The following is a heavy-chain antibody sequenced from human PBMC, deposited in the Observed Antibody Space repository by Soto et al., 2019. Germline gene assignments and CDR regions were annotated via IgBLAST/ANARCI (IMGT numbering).Heavy chain of an antibody. J-gene: IGHJ4*02. Sequence: GGSLRLSCGASGFTFINYYIIFIRQAPGKGLEWVSYISSTGRTIYYADSVKGRFTVSRDNAQNSLSLKLNSLRVEDTAVYYCARSYSSGWEFDYWGQGTQVTVSS. V-gene: IGHV3-11*01. D-gene: IGHD6-19*01. CDR3: ARSYSSGWEFDY. CDR1: GFTFINYY. CDR2: ISSTGRTI.